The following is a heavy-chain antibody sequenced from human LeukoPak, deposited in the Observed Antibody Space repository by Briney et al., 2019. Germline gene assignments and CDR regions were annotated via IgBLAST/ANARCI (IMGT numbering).Heavy chain of an antibody. J-gene: IGHJ4*02. D-gene: IGHD2-2*01. CDR3: ARDRDCGTTTCSVDY. CDR2: ITNSGSTI. Sequence: GGSLRLSCAASGFSFSDYYMSWVRQAPGKGPEWISYITNSGSTIYYAESVKGRFTISRDDAKNSLYLQMNNLRAEDTAVYYCARDRDCGTTTCSVDYWGQGTLATVSS. CDR1: GFSFSDYY. V-gene: IGHV3-11*01.